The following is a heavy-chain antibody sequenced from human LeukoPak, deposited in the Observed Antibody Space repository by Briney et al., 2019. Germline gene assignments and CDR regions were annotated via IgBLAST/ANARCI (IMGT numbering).Heavy chain of an antibody. CDR2: ITSRSSSI. J-gene: IGHJ4*02. D-gene: IGHD3-10*01. CDR1: GFSFSTYS. Sequence: GGSLRLSCAASGFSFSTYSMNWVRQAPGKGLEWVSYITSRSSSIYYADSVKGRFTISRDNAQNSLYLQMNSLRDEDTAVYYCARDSRFGKLLIPYFDYWGQGTLVTVSS. V-gene: IGHV3-48*02. CDR3: ARDSRFGKLLIPYFDY.